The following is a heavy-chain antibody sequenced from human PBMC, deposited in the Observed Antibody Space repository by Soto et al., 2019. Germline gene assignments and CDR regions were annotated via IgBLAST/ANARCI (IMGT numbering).Heavy chain of an antibody. CDR2: IIPIFGTA. V-gene: IGHV1-69*06. D-gene: IGHD2-2*01. J-gene: IGHJ4*02. CDR3: AGRCDGTICLGHFDC. Sequence: VQLVQSGAEVKKPGSSVKVSCRASGDTFNNYVINWVRQAPGQGLEWMAGIIPIFGTANYAQKFQGRVTITADKPTSTASMELTSLRSEDTAVYYCAGRCDGTICLGHFDCWGQGTLGTVSS. CDR1: GDTFNNYV.